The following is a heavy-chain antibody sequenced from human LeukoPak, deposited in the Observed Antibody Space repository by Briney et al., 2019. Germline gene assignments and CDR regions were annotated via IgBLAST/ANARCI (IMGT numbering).Heavy chain of an antibody. V-gene: IGHV3-73*01. Sequence: GGSLRLSCVVSGFTFSGSAVHWVRQASGKGLEWVDRIRSKANNYATAYAASVKGRFTISRDDSKNTAYLQMNSLKTEDTAVYYCTGDNFDSSVKFDYWGQGTLVTVSS. CDR1: GFTFSGSA. CDR3: TGDNFDSSVKFDY. J-gene: IGHJ4*02. D-gene: IGHD3-22*01. CDR2: IRSKANNYAT.